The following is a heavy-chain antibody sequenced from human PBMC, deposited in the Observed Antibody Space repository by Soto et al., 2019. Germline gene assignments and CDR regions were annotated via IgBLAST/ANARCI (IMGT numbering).Heavy chain of an antibody. CDR1: GYIFVNYG. CDR3: VMVENYVTPTPQDV. CDR2: ISPYTGNT. D-gene: IGHD3-16*01. V-gene: IGHV1-18*01. J-gene: IGHJ6*02. Sequence: QVQLVQSGDEVKKPGASVKVSCKASGYIFVNYGIAWVRQAPRQGLEWMGWISPYTGNTHSASKVQGRLTMTTDTSTSTAYMDLGGLTSDDTAVYYSVMVENYVTPTPQDVWGQGTTVTVSS.